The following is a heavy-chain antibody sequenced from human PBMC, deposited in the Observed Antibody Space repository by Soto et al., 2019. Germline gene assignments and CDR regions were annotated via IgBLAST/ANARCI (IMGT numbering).Heavy chain of an antibody. CDR3: AVHCDYAAFNF. J-gene: IGHJ3*01. V-gene: IGHV3-74*01. D-gene: IGHD4-17*01. Sequence: EVQVVESGGGLVQPGGSLRLSCAASGISFSRYWTHWGRQAPGKGREWVSRMGPDGSSTSYADSVKGRFSISRDDAKNTLSLQVNSLRADDTAVYYCAVHCDYAAFNFWGQGTVVTVSS. CDR1: GISFSRYW. CDR2: MGPDGSST.